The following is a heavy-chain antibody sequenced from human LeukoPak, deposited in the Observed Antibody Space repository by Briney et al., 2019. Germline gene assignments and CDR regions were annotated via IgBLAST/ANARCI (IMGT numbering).Heavy chain of an antibody. Sequence: PGGSLRLSCAASGFIVSSKYMSWVRQAPGKGLEWDSIIFSGDSTYYADSVKGRFTISRDNSKNTVYLQMNSLRAEDTAVYYCARVGAVATADCWGQGTLVTVSS. CDR3: ARVGAVATADC. CDR1: GFIVSSKY. J-gene: IGHJ4*02. V-gene: IGHV3-66*01. CDR2: IFSGDST. D-gene: IGHD6-19*01.